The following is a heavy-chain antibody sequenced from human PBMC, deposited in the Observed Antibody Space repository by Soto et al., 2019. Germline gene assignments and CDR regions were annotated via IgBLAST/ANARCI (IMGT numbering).Heavy chain of an antibody. Sequence: GGSLRLSCAASGYTLRDYSMNWVRQAPGKGLEWIAYFGTSRNYIFYSDSVRGRFTISRDDARNSVYLQLNTLRNEDTAVYYCVRDRARAFDIWGQGTMVTVSS. CDR1: GYTLRDYS. CDR3: VRDRARAFDI. V-gene: IGHV3-48*02. J-gene: IGHJ3*02. CDR2: FGTSRNYI.